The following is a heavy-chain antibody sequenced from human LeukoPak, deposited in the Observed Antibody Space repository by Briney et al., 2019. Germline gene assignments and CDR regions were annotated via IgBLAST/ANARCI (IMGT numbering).Heavy chain of an antibody. D-gene: IGHD3-22*01. CDR2: ISGSGGST. J-gene: IGHJ6*02. V-gene: IGHV3-23*01. CDR3: ARDGAVLSGYYSYGMDV. CDR1: GFTFSSYA. Sequence: GGSLRLSCAASGFTFSSYAMSWVRQAPGKGLEWVSAISGSGGSTYYADSVKGRFTISRDNSKNTLYLQMNSLRAEDTAVYYCARDGAVLSGYYSYGMDVWGQGTTVTVSS.